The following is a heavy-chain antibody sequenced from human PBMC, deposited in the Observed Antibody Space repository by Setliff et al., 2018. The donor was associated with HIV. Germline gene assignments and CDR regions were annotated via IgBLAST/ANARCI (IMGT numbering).Heavy chain of an antibody. Sequence: SETLSLTCTVSGDSIGDYYWNWIRQPAGKGLEWIGRVYASAYSNYNPSLKSRVTMSVDTSKNQFSLNLSSVTAADTAIYYCARDWGYIAATPDYWGQGTRVTAPQ. J-gene: IGHJ4*02. CDR1: GDSIGDYY. D-gene: IGHD5-12*01. CDR2: VYASAYS. CDR3: ARDWGYIAATPDY. V-gene: IGHV4-4*07.